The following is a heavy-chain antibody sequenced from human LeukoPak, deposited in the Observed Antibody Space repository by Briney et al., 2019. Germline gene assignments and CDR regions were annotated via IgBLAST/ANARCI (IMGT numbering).Heavy chain of an antibody. Sequence: ASVKVSCKASGYTFTSYGISWVRQAPGQGLEWMGWINAYNGNTNYAQKLQGRVTMTTDTSTSTAYMELRSLRSDDTAVYYCARGGDSYGYNNWFDPWGQGTLVTVSS. CDR1: GYTFTSYG. J-gene: IGHJ5*02. CDR2: INAYNGNT. D-gene: IGHD5-18*01. CDR3: ARGGDSYGYNNWFDP. V-gene: IGHV1-18*01.